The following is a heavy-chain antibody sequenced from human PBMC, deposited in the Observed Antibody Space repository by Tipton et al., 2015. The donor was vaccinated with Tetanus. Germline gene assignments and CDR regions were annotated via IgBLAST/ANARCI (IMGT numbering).Heavy chain of an antibody. Sequence: QLVQSGAEVKKPGASVKVSCKASGYTFTSYGISWVRQAPGQGLEWMGWISAYNGNTNYAQKLQGRVTMTTDTSTSPAYMELRSLRSDDTAVYYCARVYDITMIVVPFDYWGQGTLVTVSS. CDR1: GYTFTSYG. CDR3: ARVYDITMIVVPFDY. D-gene: IGHD3-22*01. J-gene: IGHJ4*02. V-gene: IGHV1-18*04. CDR2: ISAYNGNT.